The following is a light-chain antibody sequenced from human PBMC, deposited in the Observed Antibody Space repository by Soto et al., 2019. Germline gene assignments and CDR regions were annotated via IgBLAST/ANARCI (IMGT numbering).Light chain of an antibody. Sequence: QSALTQPASVPYSAGQSITISCPATSSDVGGSNFVSWYQQHPGKPPKLIIYDVANRTSGVSNRFSSSKSGSTASLIISRLQTEDEADYYCVSYTSSTTYVFGTGTKVTVL. V-gene: IGLV2-14*03. CDR1: SSDVGGSNF. CDR2: DVA. CDR3: VSYTSSTTYV. J-gene: IGLJ1*01.